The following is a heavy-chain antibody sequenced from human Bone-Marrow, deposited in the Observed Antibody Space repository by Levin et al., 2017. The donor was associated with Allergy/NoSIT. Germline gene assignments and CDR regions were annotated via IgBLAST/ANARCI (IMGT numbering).Heavy chain of an antibody. D-gene: IGHD7-27*01. J-gene: IGHJ4*02. CDR2: IYYSGST. CDR1: GGSISSYY. Sequence: SETLSLTCTVSGGSISSYYWSWIRQPPGKGLEWIGYIYYSGSTNYNPSLKSRVTISVDTSKNQFSLKLSSVTAADTAVYYCASLGWYFDYWGQGTLVTVSS. V-gene: IGHV4-59*08. CDR3: ASLGWYFDY.